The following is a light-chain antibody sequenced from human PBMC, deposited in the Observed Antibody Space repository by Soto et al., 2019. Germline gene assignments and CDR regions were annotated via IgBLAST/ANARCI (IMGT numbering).Light chain of an antibody. J-gene: IGLJ1*01. Sequence: QSVLAQPPGVSGAPGQRGTVCCTRSSSHVGADYDVHWYQQIPGTAPKFLIYGNTNRPSGVPDQFHGTRSGTSASLAITWTQAEDEADYSCQSYDSCPSGSVFGTGTKLTVL. CDR3: QSYDSCPSGSV. V-gene: IGLV1-40*01. CDR2: GNT. CDR1: SSHVGADYD.